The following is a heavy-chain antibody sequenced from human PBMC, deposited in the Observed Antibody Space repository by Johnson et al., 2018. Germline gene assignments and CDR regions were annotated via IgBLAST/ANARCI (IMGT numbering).Heavy chain of an antibody. CDR2: IRSKAYGGTT. J-gene: IGHJ1*01. V-gene: IGHV3-49*04. CDR1: GFSFDDYA. CDR3: TRGRRDFQH. Sequence: VQLVETGGGVVQPGRSLRLSCAASGFSFDDYAMHWVRQAPGKGLEWVGFIRSKAYGGTTEYAASVKGRFTISRDDSKSIAYLQMNSLKTEDTAVYYCTRGRRDFQHWGQGTLVTVSS. D-gene: IGHD5-24*01.